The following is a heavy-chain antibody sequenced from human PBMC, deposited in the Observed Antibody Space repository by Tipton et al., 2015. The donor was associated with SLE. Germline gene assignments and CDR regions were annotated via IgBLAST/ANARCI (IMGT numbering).Heavy chain of an antibody. J-gene: IGHJ2*01. D-gene: IGHD2/OR15-2a*01. V-gene: IGHV3-21*01. CDR3: ARGGDFLRGYFDL. CDR1: GFTFSSYS. Sequence: GSLRLSCAASGFTFSSYSMNWVRQAPGKGLEWVSSISSSSSYIYYADSVKGRFTISRDNAKNSLYLQMNSLRAEDTAVYYCARGGDFLRGYFDLWGRGTLVTVSS. CDR2: ISSSSSYI.